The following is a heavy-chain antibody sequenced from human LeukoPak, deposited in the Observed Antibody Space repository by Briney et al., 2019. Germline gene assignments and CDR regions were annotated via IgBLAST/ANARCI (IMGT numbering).Heavy chain of an antibody. V-gene: IGHV4-61*02. CDR1: GDSINSGIYY. Sequence: PSQTLSLTCTVSGDSINSGIYYWGWVRQPAGKGLEWIGRILATGATNYNPSLKSRVTISVDTSKNQFSLKLSSVTAADTAVYYCARVFSTNYYDNRGWFDPWGQGTLVTVSS. D-gene: IGHD3-22*01. CDR3: ARVFSTNYYDNRGWFDP. CDR2: ILATGAT. J-gene: IGHJ5*02.